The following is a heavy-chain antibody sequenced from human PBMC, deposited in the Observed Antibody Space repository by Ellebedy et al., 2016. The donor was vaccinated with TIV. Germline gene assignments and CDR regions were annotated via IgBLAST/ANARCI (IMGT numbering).Heavy chain of an antibody. V-gene: IGHV1-3*01. Sequence: AASVNVSCKASGYTFTKLPMHWLRPAPGQRLEWMGWTNADNGDTTYSQKFQGRVTFLRDTSASTAYMELSSLRAEDTAIDYCARDLGSTSWYGDAFDVWGQGTMVTVSS. CDR3: ARDLGSTSWYGDAFDV. CDR1: GYTFTKLP. J-gene: IGHJ3*01. CDR2: TNADNGDT. D-gene: IGHD6-13*01.